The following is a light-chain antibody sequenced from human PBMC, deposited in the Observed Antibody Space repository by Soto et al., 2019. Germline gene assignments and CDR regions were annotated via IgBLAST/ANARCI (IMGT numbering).Light chain of an antibody. CDR3: QQYNPPLT. J-gene: IGKJ4*01. V-gene: IGKV3-20*01. CDR1: QSVSSSY. Sequence: EIVLTQSPGTLSLSPGERATLSCRASQSVSSSYLAWYQQKPGQAPRLLIYGASSRATGIPDMFSGSGSGTDFTLTISRLEPEDFAVYFCQQYNPPLTFGGGTKVEI. CDR2: GAS.